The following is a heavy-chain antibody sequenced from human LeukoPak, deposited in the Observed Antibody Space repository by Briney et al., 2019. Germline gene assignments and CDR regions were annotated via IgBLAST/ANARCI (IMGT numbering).Heavy chain of an antibody. CDR2: INHSGST. CDR1: GGSFSGYY. V-gene: IGHV4-34*01. Sequence: PSETLSLTCAVYGGSFSGYYWSWIRQPPGKGLEWIGEINHSGSTNYNPSLKSRVTISVDTSKNQFSLKLSSVTAADTAVYYCAREGDYYDSSGYYSRPGFDYWGQGTLVTVSS. CDR3: AREGDYYDSSGYYSRPGFDY. D-gene: IGHD3-22*01. J-gene: IGHJ4*02.